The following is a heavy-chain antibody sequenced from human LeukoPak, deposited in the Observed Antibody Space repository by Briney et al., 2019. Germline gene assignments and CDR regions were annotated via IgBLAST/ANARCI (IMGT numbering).Heavy chain of an antibody. D-gene: IGHD3-10*01. CDR3: AKSGGLSGSGRLAMDV. Sequence: GGSLRLSCAASRFTFITYAMSWVRLAPGKGLEWVSGISGSGGSTHYADSVKGRFTSARDNSNNTLYVQMNRLRVEDTAVYYCAKSGGLSGSGRLAMDVWGQGTTVTVSS. V-gene: IGHV3-23*01. CDR1: RFTFITYA. CDR2: ISGSGGST. J-gene: IGHJ6*02.